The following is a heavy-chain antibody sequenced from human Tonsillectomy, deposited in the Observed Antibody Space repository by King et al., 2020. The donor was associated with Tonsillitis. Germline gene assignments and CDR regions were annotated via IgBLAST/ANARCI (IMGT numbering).Heavy chain of an antibody. CDR2: IYYSGST. J-gene: IGHJ6*03. CDR3: ARGDYCSSTSCYEYYYMDV. Sequence: VQLQESGPGLVKPSETLSLTCTVSGGSISSYYWSWIRQPPGKGLEWIGYIYYSGSTNYNPSLKSRVTISVDTSKNQFSLKLSSVTAADTAVYYCARGDYCSSTSCYEYYYMDVWGKGTTVTVSS. CDR1: GGSISSYY. D-gene: IGHD2-2*01. V-gene: IGHV4-59*01.